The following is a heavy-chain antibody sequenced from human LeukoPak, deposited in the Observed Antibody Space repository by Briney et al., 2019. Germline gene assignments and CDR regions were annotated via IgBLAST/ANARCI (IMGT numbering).Heavy chain of an antibody. D-gene: IGHD4-17*01. Sequence: GGSLRLSCATSGFTFSSYTMIWVRQAPGKGLEWVSIIGASGGDIHYADSVKGRFTISRDNSKNTLYLQMNSLRAEDTAVYYCAKGSVTLDYWGQGTLVTVSS. CDR1: GFTFSSYT. V-gene: IGHV3-23*01. CDR2: IGASGGDI. CDR3: AKGSVTLDY. J-gene: IGHJ4*02.